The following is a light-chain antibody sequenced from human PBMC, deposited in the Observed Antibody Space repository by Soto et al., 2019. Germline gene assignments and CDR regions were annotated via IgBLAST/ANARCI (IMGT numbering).Light chain of an antibody. CDR2: WAS. Sequence: DIVMTQSPDSLSVSLGERATINCKSSQSLLSKSDNLNYLAWFQLRPGQPPKVLIYWASTRESGVPDRFGGSGSGTDFTLTISSLRAEDVAIYYCQQYYGGPITFGQGTRLEL. CDR3: QQYYGGPIT. V-gene: IGKV4-1*01. CDR1: QSLLSKSDNLNY. J-gene: IGKJ5*01.